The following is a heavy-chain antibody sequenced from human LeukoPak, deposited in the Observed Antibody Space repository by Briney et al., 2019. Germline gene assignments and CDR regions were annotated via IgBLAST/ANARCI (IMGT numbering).Heavy chain of an antibody. CDR2: IKQDGSDK. V-gene: IGHV3-7*03. CDR1: GFTFSAYW. D-gene: IGHD4-23*01. Sequence: GGSLRLSCAASGFTFSAYWMSWVRQAPGKGLEWVANIKQDGSDKYYVDSVKGRFTISRDNDKNSLYLQMNSLRAEDTAVYYCARKTVVGSYFDYWGQGTPVTVSS. J-gene: IGHJ4*02. CDR3: ARKTVVGSYFDY.